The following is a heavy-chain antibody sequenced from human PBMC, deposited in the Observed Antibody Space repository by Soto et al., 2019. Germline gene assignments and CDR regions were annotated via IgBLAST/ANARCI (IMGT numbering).Heavy chain of an antibody. CDR1: VFTFSNFA. D-gene: IGHD2-15*01. V-gene: IGHV3-23*01. Sequence: PWWSLRLSCSASVFTFSNFAMSWFRQAPGKGLEWVSSISASGDNTYYADSVKGRFTISRDNSKNSLYLHMNSLRAEDTAIYYCATLKAGYCSGGSCDPEYYGMDIWGQGTTVTVSS. CDR3: ATLKAGYCSGGSCDPEYYGMDI. J-gene: IGHJ6*02. CDR2: ISASGDNT.